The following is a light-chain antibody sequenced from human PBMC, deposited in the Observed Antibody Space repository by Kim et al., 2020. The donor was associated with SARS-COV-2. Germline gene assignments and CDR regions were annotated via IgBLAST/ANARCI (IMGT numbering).Light chain of an antibody. Sequence: GQSIAISCYGTSSDVGYYNYVSWYQHHPGKATELIIFDVSTRPSRISNRFSGSKSGDTASLTISGLQAEDEADYYCSSYTSTDTYVFGSGTKVTVL. J-gene: IGLJ1*01. CDR2: DVS. CDR1: SSDVGYYNY. CDR3: SSYTSTDTYV. V-gene: IGLV2-14*03.